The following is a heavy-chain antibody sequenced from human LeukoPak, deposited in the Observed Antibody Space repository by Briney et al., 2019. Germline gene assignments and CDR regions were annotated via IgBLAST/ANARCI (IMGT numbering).Heavy chain of an antibody. CDR2: INHSGST. CDR1: GGSFSGYY. CDR3: AREDGRYDSSGYYPFDI. J-gene: IGHJ3*02. D-gene: IGHD3-22*01. V-gene: IGHV4-34*01. Sequence: SETLSLTCAVYGGSFSGYYWSWIRQPPGKGLEWIGEINHSGSTNYNPSLKSRVTISVDTSKNQFSLKLSSVTAADTAVYYCAREDGRYDSSGYYPFDIWGQGTMVTVSS.